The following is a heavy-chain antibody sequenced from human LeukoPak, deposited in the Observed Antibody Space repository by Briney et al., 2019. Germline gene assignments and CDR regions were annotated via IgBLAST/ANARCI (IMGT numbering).Heavy chain of an antibody. Sequence: GGSLRLSCAASGFTFSSYGMHWVRQAPGKGLEWVAMTSFDGSYKNYADSVKGRFTISRDNAKNSLFLQMNSLRAEDTAVYYCASKAVTYYYDYWGQGTLVIVSS. CDR2: TSFDGSYK. D-gene: IGHD4-17*01. J-gene: IGHJ4*02. CDR1: GFTFSSYG. CDR3: ASKAVTYYYDY. V-gene: IGHV3-30*03.